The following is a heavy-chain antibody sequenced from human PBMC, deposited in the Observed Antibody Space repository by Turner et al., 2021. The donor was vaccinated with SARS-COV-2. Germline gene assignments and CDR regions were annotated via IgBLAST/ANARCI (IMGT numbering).Heavy chain of an antibody. V-gene: IGHV4-59*01. Sequence: QVHLQESGPGLVTSSETLSLTCIVSVGSISSYYWSWIRQPPGKGLEWIGYIYYSGSTDYNPSLKSRVTISVDTSKNEFSLKLSSVTAADTAVYYCASYCYESSGYHCAFDYWGKRTLVTVSS. CDR2: IYYSGST. CDR1: VGSISSYY. CDR3: ASYCYESSGYHCAFDY. J-gene: IGHJ4*02. D-gene: IGHD3-22*01.